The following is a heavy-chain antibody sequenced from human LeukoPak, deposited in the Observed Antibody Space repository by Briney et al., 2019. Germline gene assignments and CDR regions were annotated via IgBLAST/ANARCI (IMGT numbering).Heavy chain of an antibody. CDR3: ARDISIAAPFDY. CDR2: ISYDGSNK. V-gene: IGHV3-30*01. J-gene: IGHJ4*02. CDR1: GFTFSSYA. Sequence: PGGSLRLSCAASGFTFSSYAMHWVRQAPGKGLEWVAVISYDGSNKYYADSVKGRFTISRDNSKNTLYLQMNSLRAEDTAVYYCARDISIAAPFDYWGQGTLVTVSS. D-gene: IGHD6-6*01.